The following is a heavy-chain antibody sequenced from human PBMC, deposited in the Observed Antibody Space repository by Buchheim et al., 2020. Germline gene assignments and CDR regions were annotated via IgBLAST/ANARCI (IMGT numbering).Heavy chain of an antibody. Sequence: QVQLVESGGGVVQPGRSLRLSCAASGFTFSSYGMHWVRQAPGKGLEWVAVISYDGSNKYYADSVKGRFTISRDNSKNTLYLQMNSLRAEDTAVYYCAKDPPKRSGYAHYYYYGMDVWGQGTT. V-gene: IGHV3-30*18. CDR3: AKDPPKRSGYAHYYYYGMDV. D-gene: IGHD3-3*01. CDR2: ISYDGSNK. CDR1: GFTFSSYG. J-gene: IGHJ6*02.